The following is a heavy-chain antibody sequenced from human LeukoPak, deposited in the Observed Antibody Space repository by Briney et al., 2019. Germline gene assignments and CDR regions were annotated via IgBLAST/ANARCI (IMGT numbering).Heavy chain of an antibody. CDR3: ARDVIAAAAATDY. CDR2: IYHSGST. J-gene: IGHJ4*02. CDR1: GYSIGSGYY. Sequence: PSETLSLTCTVSGYSIGSGYYWGWIRQPPGKGLEWIGSIYHSGSTYYNPSLKSRVTISVDTSKNQFSLKLSSVTAADTAVYYCARDVIAAAAATDYWGQGTLVTVSS. D-gene: IGHD6-13*01. V-gene: IGHV4-38-2*02.